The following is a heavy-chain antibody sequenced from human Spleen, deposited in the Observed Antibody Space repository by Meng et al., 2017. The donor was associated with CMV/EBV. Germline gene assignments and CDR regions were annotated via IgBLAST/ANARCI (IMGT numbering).Heavy chain of an antibody. D-gene: IGHD3-10*01. Sequence: QITLKDSGPTLVNPTQTLTLTCPFSGFSLSTSGVGVGWIRQPPGKALEWLALIYWDDDKRYSPSLKSRLTITKDTSKNQVVLTMTNMDPVDTATYYCARALLWFGEFFFDYWGQGTLVTVSS. CDR2: IYWDDDK. V-gene: IGHV2-5*02. CDR1: GFSLSTSGVG. CDR3: ARALLWFGEFFFDY. J-gene: IGHJ4*02.